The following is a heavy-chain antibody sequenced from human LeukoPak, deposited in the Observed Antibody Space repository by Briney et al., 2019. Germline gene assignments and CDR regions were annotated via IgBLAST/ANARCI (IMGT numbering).Heavy chain of an antibody. CDR2: ISGSGAST. D-gene: IGHD2-2*01. CDR1: GFTFSSYA. V-gene: IGHV3-23*01. J-gene: IGHJ4*02. Sequence: GGSLRLSCAASGFTFSSYAMNWARQTPGKGLEWVSAISGSGASTYYADSVKGRFTISRDNSKNTLYLQMNSLRAEDTAIYYCAKAALRYQLLSSLDYWGQGALVTVSS. CDR3: AKAALRYQLLSSLDY.